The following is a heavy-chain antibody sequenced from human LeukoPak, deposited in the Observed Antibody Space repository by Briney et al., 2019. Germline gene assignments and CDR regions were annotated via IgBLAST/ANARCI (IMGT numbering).Heavy chain of an antibody. CDR3: ARGPGVDY. CDR2: IYYSGST. Sequence: SETLSLTCTVSGGSISSSSYYWGWIRQPPGKGLEWIGSIYYSGSTYYNPSLKSRVTISVDTSKNQFSLKLSSVTAADTAVYYCARGPGVDYWGQGTLVTVSS. J-gene: IGHJ4*02. CDR1: GGSISSSSYY. V-gene: IGHV4-39*07. D-gene: IGHD4-17*01.